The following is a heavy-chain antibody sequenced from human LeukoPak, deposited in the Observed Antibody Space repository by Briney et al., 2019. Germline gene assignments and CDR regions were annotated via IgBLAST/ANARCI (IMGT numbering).Heavy chain of an antibody. D-gene: IGHD2-15*01. CDR3: ARRLLGYCSGGSCYSGYFQH. CDR2: INHSGST. CDR1: GGSFSGYY. Sequence: SETLSLTCAVYGGSFSGYYWSWIRQPPGKGLEWIGEINHSGSTNYNPSLKSRVAISVDTSKNQFSLKLSSVTAADTAVYYCARRLLGYCSGGSCYSGYFQHWGQGTLVTVSS. J-gene: IGHJ1*01. V-gene: IGHV4-34*01.